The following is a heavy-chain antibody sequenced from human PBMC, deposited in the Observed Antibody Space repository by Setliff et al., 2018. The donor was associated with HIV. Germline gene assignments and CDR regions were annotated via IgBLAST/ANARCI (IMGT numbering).Heavy chain of an antibody. Sequence: PSETLSLTCTVSGGSINSSNYYWGWIRQPPGKGLEWIGTVFYSGSTSYSPPLKSRVSISVDTSKNQFSLKLKSVTAADTALYYCARLVRGGSGHYFDYWGQGKLVTVSS. V-gene: IGHV4-39*07. CDR1: GGSINSSNYY. CDR2: VFYSGST. D-gene: IGHD3-10*01. CDR3: ARLVRGGSGHYFDY. J-gene: IGHJ4*02.